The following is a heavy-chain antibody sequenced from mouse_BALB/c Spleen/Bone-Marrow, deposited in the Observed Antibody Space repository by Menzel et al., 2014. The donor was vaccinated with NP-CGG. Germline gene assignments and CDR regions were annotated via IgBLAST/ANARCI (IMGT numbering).Heavy chain of an antibody. CDR2: ISSGSSTI. V-gene: IGHV5-17*02. Sequence: EVKLMESGGGLVQPGGSRKLSCAASGFTFSSFGMHWVRQAPEKGLEWVAYISSGSSTIYYADTVKGRFTIPRDHPKHPLLLQMTSLRSEDTPMYYCARSYYRSSYYFDYWGQGTTLTASS. CDR3: ARSYYRSSYYFDY. D-gene: IGHD1-1*01. J-gene: IGHJ2*01. CDR1: GFTFSSFG.